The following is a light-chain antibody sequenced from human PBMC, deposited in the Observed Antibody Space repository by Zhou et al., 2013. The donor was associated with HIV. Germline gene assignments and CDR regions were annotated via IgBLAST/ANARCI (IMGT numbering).Light chain of an antibody. V-gene: IGKV3-15*01. J-gene: IGKJ5*01. CDR2: GAS. CDR1: QSVSSN. Sequence: EIVLTQSPGTVSLSPGERATLSCRASQSVSSNLAWYQHKPGQAPRLLIYGASTRATDIPARFSGSGSGTEFTLTISSLQSEDFAVYYCQQYHNWPITFGQGTRLEIK. CDR3: QQYHNWPIT.